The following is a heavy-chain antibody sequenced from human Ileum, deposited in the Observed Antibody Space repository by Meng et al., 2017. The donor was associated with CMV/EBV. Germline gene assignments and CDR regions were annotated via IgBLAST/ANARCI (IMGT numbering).Heavy chain of an antibody. CDR1: GFTFSTYG. J-gene: IGHJ4*02. CDR2: ISGHGIST. V-gene: IGHV3-23*01. CDR3: AKVLMVEATTPFDY. Sequence: GESLKISCAASGFTFSTYGMSWVRQAPGKGLEWVSSISGHGISTYDADSVRGRFTISRDNSKNTLYLQMNSLRVEDTAVYYCAKVLMVEATTPFDYWGQGTLVTVSS. D-gene: IGHD1-26*01.